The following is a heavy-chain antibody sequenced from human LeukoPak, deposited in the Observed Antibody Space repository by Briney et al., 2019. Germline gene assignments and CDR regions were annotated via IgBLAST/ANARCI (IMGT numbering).Heavy chain of an antibody. Sequence: ASVKVSCKASGYTFTNFYMHWVRQAPGQGLEWMGVINPSGGSTSYAQKFQGRVTMTRDTSTSTVYMELSSLRSEDMAVYYCARDDNGDNWFDPWGQGTLVTVSS. CDR1: GYTFTNFY. V-gene: IGHV1-46*01. CDR2: INPSGGST. D-gene: IGHD4-17*01. J-gene: IGHJ5*02. CDR3: ARDDNGDNWFDP.